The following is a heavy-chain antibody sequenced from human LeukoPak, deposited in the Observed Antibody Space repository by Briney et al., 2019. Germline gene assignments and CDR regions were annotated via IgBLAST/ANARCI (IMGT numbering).Heavy chain of an antibody. J-gene: IGHJ4*02. CDR3: ARARVTIFGVVTTCFDY. D-gene: IGHD3-3*01. Sequence: SETLSLTCAVYGGSFSGYYWSWIRQPPGKGLEWIGEINHSGSTNYNPSLKSRVTISVDTSKNQFSLKLSSVTAADTAVYYCARARVTIFGVVTTCFDYWGQGTLVTVSS. V-gene: IGHV4-34*01. CDR1: GGSFSGYY. CDR2: INHSGST.